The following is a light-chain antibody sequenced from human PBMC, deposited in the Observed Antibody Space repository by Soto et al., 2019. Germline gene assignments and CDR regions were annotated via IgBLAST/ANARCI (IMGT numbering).Light chain of an antibody. V-gene: IGKV3-11*01. CDR1: QIIGNY. CDR2: DAS. Sequence: EIVLTQSPATLSLSPWQRATLSCRASQIIGNYLAWYQQKPGQAPRLLMYDASTRATGIPARFSGSGSGTDFTLTISSLEPEDFAVYHCQQRRNWITFGGGTKVEIK. J-gene: IGKJ4*01. CDR3: QQRRNWIT.